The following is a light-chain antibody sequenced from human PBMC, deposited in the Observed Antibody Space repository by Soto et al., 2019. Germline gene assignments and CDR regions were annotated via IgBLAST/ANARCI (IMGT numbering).Light chain of an antibody. Sequence: DIPMAQSPSSVSASVGDRVTITCRASQDIGSWLAWYQQKPGKAPELLIYAASNLQGGVPSRFSGSGSGTEFTLTISSLQPEDFATYYCQQANNFPWTFGQGTKVDIK. J-gene: IGKJ1*01. V-gene: IGKV1-12*01. CDR2: AAS. CDR1: QDIGSW. CDR3: QQANNFPWT.